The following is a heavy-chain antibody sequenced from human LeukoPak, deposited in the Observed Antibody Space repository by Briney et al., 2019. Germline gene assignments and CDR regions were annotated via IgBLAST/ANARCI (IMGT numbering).Heavy chain of an antibody. Sequence: GGSLRLSCAASGFTFSSYAMSWVRQAPGKGLEWVSAISGCGGSTYYADSVKGRFTISRDNSKNTLYLQMNSLRAEDTAVYYCAKLYYDILTGYSPFDYWGQGTLVTVSS. CDR3: AKLYYDILTGYSPFDY. CDR2: ISGCGGST. D-gene: IGHD3-9*01. CDR1: GFTFSSYA. V-gene: IGHV3-23*01. J-gene: IGHJ4*02.